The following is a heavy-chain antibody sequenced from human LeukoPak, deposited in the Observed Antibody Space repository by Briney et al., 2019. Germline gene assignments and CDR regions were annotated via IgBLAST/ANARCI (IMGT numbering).Heavy chain of an antibody. J-gene: IGHJ4*02. CDR3: ARQRSSSTRFVDY. D-gene: IGHD6-6*01. Sequence: GESLKISCKGSGYSFTSYWIGWVRQMPGKGLEWMGIIYPGDSVTRYSPSFQGQVTISADKSISTAYLQWSSLKASDTAMYYCARQRSSSTRFVDYWGQGTLVTVSS. CDR2: IYPGDSVT. V-gene: IGHV5-51*01. CDR1: GYSFTSYW.